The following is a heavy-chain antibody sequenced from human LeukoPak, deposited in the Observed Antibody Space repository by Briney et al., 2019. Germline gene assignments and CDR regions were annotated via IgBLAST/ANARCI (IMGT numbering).Heavy chain of an antibody. CDR1: GGSISSYY. V-gene: IGHV4-59*12. J-gene: IGHJ4*02. Sequence: SETLSLTCTVSGGSISSYYWSWIRQPPGKGLEWIGYIYYSGSTNYNPSLKSRVTISVDTSKNQFSLKLSSVTAADTAVYYCARGNYYYGSGSYYKGNVDYWGQGTLVTVSS. CDR2: IYYSGST. CDR3: ARGNYYYGSGSYYKGNVDY. D-gene: IGHD3-10*01.